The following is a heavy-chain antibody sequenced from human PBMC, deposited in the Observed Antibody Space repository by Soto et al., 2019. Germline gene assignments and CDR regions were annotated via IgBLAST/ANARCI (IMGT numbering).Heavy chain of an antibody. Sequence: SETLSLTCTVSGGSISSYYLSWIRQPPGKGLEWIGYIYYSGSTNYNPSLKSRVTISVDTSKNQFSLKLSSVTAADTAVYYCARDDSYGPVGYWGQGTLVTVYS. D-gene: IGHD5-18*01. CDR2: IYYSGST. CDR3: ARDDSYGPVGY. CDR1: GGSISSYY. J-gene: IGHJ4*02. V-gene: IGHV4-59*01.